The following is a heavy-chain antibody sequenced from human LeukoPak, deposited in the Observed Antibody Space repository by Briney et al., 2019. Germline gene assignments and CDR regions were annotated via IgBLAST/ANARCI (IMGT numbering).Heavy chain of an antibody. CDR3: AKKGDSGWVFDY. D-gene: IGHD6-19*01. J-gene: IGHJ4*02. V-gene: IGHV3-23*01. CDR2: ISGSGGST. CDR1: GFTSSSYA. Sequence: GGSLRLSCAASGFTSSSYAMSWVRQAPGKGLEWVSGISGSGGSTHYADSVKGQFTISRDNSKNTLWLQMNSLRAEDTALYYCAKKGDSGWVFDYWGQGTLVTVSS.